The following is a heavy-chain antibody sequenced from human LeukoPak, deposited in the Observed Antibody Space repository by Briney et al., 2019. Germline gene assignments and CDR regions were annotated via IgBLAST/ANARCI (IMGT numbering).Heavy chain of an antibody. V-gene: IGHV7-4-1*02. J-gene: IGHJ6*04. CDR3: ARSFTFRNRFGELLTTMDV. Sequence: ASVKVFCKASGYTFTSYSMNWVRQASGQGREWMIWINTNSGNPTYAQGFTGRVVFSLDTSVSTAYLQLSSLKAEDTAVYYCARSFTFRNRFGELLTTMDVWGKETTVTVSS. D-gene: IGHD3-10*01. CDR2: INTNSGNP. CDR1: GYTFTSYS.